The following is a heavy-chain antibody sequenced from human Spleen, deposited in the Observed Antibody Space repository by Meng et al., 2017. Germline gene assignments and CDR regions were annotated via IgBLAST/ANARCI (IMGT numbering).Heavy chain of an antibody. CDR2: ISWNSVNI. V-gene: IGHV3-9*01. J-gene: IGHJ4*02. CDR1: GFTFDDYA. Sequence: GGSLRLSCAPSGFTFDDYAMHWVRQAPGKGLEWVSGISWNSVNIGYADSVKGRFTISRDNTKNSLYLQMNSLRTEDTALYYCAKGSDSGYFLIDYWGQGTLVTVSS. D-gene: IGHD3-22*01. CDR3: AKGSDSGYFLIDY.